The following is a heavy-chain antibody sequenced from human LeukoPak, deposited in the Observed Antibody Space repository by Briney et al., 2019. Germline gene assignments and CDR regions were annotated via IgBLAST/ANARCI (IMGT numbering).Heavy chain of an antibody. CDR3: ARGGSGVLFDY. CDR2: IYYSGST. V-gene: IGHV4-59*01. J-gene: IGHJ4*02. Sequence: SGTVSLTCTVSGGSIRSYYWSWIRQPPGKGLEWIGYIYYSGSTNYNPSLKSRVTISVDTSKNQFSLKVSSVTAADTAVYYCARGGSGVLFDYWGQGTLVTVSS. CDR1: GGSIRSYY. D-gene: IGHD6-19*01.